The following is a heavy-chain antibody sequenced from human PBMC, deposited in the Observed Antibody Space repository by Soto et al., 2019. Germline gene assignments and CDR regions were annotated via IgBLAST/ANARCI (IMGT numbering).Heavy chain of an antibody. CDR1: GGTFSSYA. D-gene: IGHD2-2*02. V-gene: IGHV1-69*13. CDR3: ARTPTAIRGFDY. CDR2: IIPIFGTA. Sequence: SVKVSCKASGGTFSSYAISWVRQAPGQGLEWVGGIIPIFGTANYAQKFQGRVTITADESTSTAYMELSSLRSEDTAVYYCARTPTAIRGFDYWGQGTLVTVPS. J-gene: IGHJ4*02.